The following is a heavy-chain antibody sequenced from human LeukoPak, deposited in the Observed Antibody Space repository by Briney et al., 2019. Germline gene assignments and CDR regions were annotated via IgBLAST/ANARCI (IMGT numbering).Heavy chain of an antibody. CDR3: ARRGTSSSWAHFDY. D-gene: IGHD6-13*01. CDR2: INSDGSST. V-gene: IGHV3-74*01. J-gene: IGHJ4*02. CDR1: GFIFSSYW. Sequence: PGGSLRLSCAASGFIFSSYWMHWVRQAPGKGLVWVSRINSDGSSTSYADSVKGRFTISRDNSKNTLYLQMNSLRAEDTAMYYCARRGTSSSWAHFDYWGQGTLVTVSS.